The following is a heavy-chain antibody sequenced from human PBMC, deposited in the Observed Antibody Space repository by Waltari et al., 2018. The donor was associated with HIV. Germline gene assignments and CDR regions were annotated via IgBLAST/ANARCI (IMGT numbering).Heavy chain of an antibody. CDR3: ARDPRIAVAGTGVAYYYYYYGMDV. Sequence: QVQLQQWGAGLLKPSETLSLTCAVYGGSFSGYYWSWIRRPPGKGLEWIGEINHSGSTNYNPSLKSRVTISVDTSKNQFSLKLSSVTAADTAVYYCARDPRIAVAGTGVAYYYYYYGMDVWGQGTTVTVSS. V-gene: IGHV4-34*01. CDR1: GGSFSGYY. D-gene: IGHD6-19*01. CDR2: INHSGST. J-gene: IGHJ6*02.